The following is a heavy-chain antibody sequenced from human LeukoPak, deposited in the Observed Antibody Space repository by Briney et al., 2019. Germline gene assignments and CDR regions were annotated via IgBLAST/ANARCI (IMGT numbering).Heavy chain of an antibody. J-gene: IGHJ2*01. CDR3: ARPKYADYDWPDWYFDL. CDR1: GGSTSTSY. CDR2: LYNSGST. Sequence: PSETLSLTCSVSGGSTSTSYWIWIRQSPGKGLEWIGYLYNSGSTNYNPSFKSRATISVDMSKNQFFLNLTSLTAADTAVYYCARPKYADYDWPDWYFDLWGRGTLVTVSS. D-gene: IGHD4-17*01. V-gene: IGHV4-59*01.